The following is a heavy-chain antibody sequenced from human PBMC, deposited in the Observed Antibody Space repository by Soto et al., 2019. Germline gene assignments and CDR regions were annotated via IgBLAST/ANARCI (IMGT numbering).Heavy chain of an antibody. J-gene: IGHJ5*02. Sequence: QVQLVQSGAEVKKPGASVKVSCKASGYTFTSYDINWVRQATGQGLEWMGWMNPNSGNTGYAQKFQGRVTMTRNTSISTAYMELSRLRSEDTAVYYCARGQTRNIAAAGNWFDPWGQGTLVTVSS. CDR2: MNPNSGNT. D-gene: IGHD6-13*01. CDR3: ARGQTRNIAAAGNWFDP. V-gene: IGHV1-8*01. CDR1: GYTFTSYD.